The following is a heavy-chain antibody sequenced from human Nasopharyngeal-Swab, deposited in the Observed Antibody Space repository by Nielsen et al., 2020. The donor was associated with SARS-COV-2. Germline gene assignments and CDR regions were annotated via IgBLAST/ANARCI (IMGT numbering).Heavy chain of an antibody. CDR1: GFTFGDYA. CDR2: IRSKYYGGTP. CDR3: TRDLFSNDYYDAKWFDP. V-gene: IGHV3-49*03. D-gene: IGHD3-22*01. J-gene: IGHJ5*02. Sequence: GESLQISCQASGFTFGDYAMSWFRQAPGKGLEWVGFIRSKYYGGTPEYAASVKGRLTISRDDSKSVAYLQMNSLKTEDTAVYYCTRDLFSNDYYDAKWFDPWGQGTLVTVSS.